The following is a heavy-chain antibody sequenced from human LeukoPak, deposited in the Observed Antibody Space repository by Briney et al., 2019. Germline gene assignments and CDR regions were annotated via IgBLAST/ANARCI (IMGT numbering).Heavy chain of an antibody. CDR2: ISSSGSAI. CDR1: GFTFSSYE. CDR3: ARDLPANYGFWSGYSGFDY. D-gene: IGHD3-3*01. J-gene: IGHJ4*02. V-gene: IGHV3-48*03. Sequence: GGSLRLSCAASGFTFSSYEMNWVRQAPGKGLEWVSYISSSGSAIYYADSVKGRFTISRDNAKNSLDLQMNSPRAEDTAVYYCARDLPANYGFWSGYSGFDYWGQGTLVTVSS.